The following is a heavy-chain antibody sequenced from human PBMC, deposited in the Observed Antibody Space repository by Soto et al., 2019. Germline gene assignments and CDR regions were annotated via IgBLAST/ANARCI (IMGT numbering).Heavy chain of an antibody. V-gene: IGHV1-69*01. J-gene: IGHJ6*02. D-gene: IGHD2-2*01. CDR2: IIPIFGTA. Sequence: QVQLVQSGAEVKKPGSSVKVSCKASGGTFSSYAISWVRQAPGQGLEWMGGIIPIFGTAKYAQKFQGRVTITADESTSTAYMELSSLRSEDTAVYYCARTNCSSTSCYDAYYYGMDVWGQGTTVTVSS. CDR3: ARTNCSSTSCYDAYYYGMDV. CDR1: GGTFSSYA.